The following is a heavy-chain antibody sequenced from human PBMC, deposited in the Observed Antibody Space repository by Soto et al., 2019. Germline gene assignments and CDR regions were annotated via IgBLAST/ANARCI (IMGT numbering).Heavy chain of an antibody. CDR2: TPGSGGSA. V-gene: IGHV3-23*01. CDR3: AKGGSSGWFYFEF. D-gene: IGHD6-19*01. J-gene: IGHJ4*02. Sequence: RLSCAASGFTFGTYAMNWVRQAPGKGLEWVSSTPGSGGSAYYADSVRGRFTISRDNSKNTVYLQLDSLRPEDSAIYYCAKGGSSGWFYFEFWGEGTQVTVSS. CDR1: GFTFGTYA.